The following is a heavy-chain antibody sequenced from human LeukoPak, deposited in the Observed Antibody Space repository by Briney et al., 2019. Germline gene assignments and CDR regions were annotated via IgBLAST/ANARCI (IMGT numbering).Heavy chain of an antibody. V-gene: IGHV4-34*01. CDR3: AREGIAAKTLGY. CDR1: GGSFSGYY. CDR2: INHSGST. J-gene: IGHJ4*02. D-gene: IGHD6-13*01. Sequence: PSETLSLTCAVYGGSFSGYYWSWIRQPPGKGLDWIWEINHSGSTNYNPSLKSRVTISVDTSKNQFSLKLSSVTAADTAVYYCAREGIAAKTLGYWGQGTLVTVSS.